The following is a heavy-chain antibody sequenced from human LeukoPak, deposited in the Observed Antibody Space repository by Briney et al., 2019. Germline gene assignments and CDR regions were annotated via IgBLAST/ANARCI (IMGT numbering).Heavy chain of an antibody. J-gene: IGHJ1*01. CDR3: ARGLSMGYCSSTSCHAEYFQH. D-gene: IGHD2-2*01. Sequence: ASVKVSCKASGYTFTGYYMHWVRQAPGQGLEWMGWINPNSGGTNYAQKFQGWVTMTRDTSISTAYMELSRLRSDDTAVYYCARGLSMGYCSSTSCHAEYFQHWGQGTLVTVSS. V-gene: IGHV1-2*04. CDR1: GYTFTGYY. CDR2: INPNSGGT.